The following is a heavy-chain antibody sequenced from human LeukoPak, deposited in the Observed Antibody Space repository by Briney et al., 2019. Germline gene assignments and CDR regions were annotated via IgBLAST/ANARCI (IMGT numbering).Heavy chain of an antibody. J-gene: IGHJ4*02. CDR1: GFTFSSYG. V-gene: IGHV3-30*18. CDR2: ISYDGSNK. Sequence: QAGVSLRLSCAASGFTFSSYGMHWVRQAPGKGLEWVAVISYDGSNKYYADSVKGRFTISRDNSKNTLYLQMNSLRAEDTAVYYCAKKGDYGYYFDYWGQGTLVTVSS. CDR3: AKKGDYGYYFDY. D-gene: IGHD3-16*01.